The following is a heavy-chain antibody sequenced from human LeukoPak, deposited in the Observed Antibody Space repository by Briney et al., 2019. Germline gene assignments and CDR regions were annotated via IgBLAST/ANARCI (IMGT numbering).Heavy chain of an antibody. D-gene: IGHD2-2*01. Sequence: ASVKVSCKASGYTFTSYGISWVRQAPGQGLEWMGWISAYNGNTNYAQKLQGRVTMTTDTSTSTAYMELRSLRSDDTAVYYCARVFGVVVPAATDGFGYWGQGTLVTVSS. CDR3: ARVFGVVVPAATDGFGY. CDR1: GYTFTSYG. CDR2: ISAYNGNT. J-gene: IGHJ4*02. V-gene: IGHV1-18*01.